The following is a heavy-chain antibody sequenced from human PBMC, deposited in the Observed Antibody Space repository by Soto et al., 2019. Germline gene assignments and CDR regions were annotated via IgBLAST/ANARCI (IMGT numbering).Heavy chain of an antibody. V-gene: IGHV3-9*01. J-gene: IGHJ6*03. CDR2: ISWNSGSI. Sequence: GGSLRLSCAASGFTFDDYAMHWVRQAPGKGLEWVSGISWNSGSIGYADSVKGRFTISRDNAKNSLYLQMNSLRAEDTALYYCAKGGPPVDIVATIGRDYYYYYMDVWGKGTTVTVSS. CDR3: AKGGPPVDIVATIGRDYYYYYMDV. CDR1: GFTFDDYA. D-gene: IGHD5-12*01.